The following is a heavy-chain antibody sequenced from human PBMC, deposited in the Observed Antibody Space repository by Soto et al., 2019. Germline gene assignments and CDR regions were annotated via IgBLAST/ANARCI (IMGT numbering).Heavy chain of an antibody. D-gene: IGHD2-15*01. CDR3: TTFLKAALNQFRMDF. V-gene: IGHV3-64*04. CDR1: GFTFSSYA. CDR2: ISSNGGST. J-gene: IGHJ6*02. Sequence: GGSLRLSCSASGFTFSSYAMHWVRQAPGKGLEYVSAISSNGGSTYYADSVKGRFTISRDNSKNTVYLQMNSLKAEDTAVYYCTTFLKAALNQFRMDFWGQGTTVTVSS.